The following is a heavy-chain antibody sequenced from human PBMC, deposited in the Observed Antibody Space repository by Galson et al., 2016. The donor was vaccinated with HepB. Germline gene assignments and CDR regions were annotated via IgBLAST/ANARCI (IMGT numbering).Heavy chain of an antibody. J-gene: IGHJ6*02. Sequence: QSGAQVKKPGASVQVSCKASGYTLSTFGVSWVRQAPEQGLERMGWISAHHGHTNYDQTFQRSVTMTTDTSTSTAYLELRSLRSDDSAAYYCASATIGGSWPYYRYCGMDVWGQGTTVTVSS. D-gene: IGHD3-16*01. CDR3: ASATIGGSWPYYRYCGMDV. V-gene: IGHV1-18*01. CDR2: ISAHHGHT. CDR1: GYTLSTFG.